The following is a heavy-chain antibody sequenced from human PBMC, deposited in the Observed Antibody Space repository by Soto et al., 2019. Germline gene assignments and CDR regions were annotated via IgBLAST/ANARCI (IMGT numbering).Heavy chain of an antibody. V-gene: IGHV3-23*01. CDR3: ARGSSGYISSWYYFDY. CDR2: ISGIGGST. J-gene: IGHJ4*02. D-gene: IGHD6-13*01. CDR1: GFTFTVYA. Sequence: VGSLRLSCAASGFTFTVYALSWVRQAPGKGLEWVATISGIGGSTYLADSVKGRLSISRDNSKNTVSLLMNSLRAEDTAVYFCARGSSGYISSWYYFDYWGRGTLVTVSS.